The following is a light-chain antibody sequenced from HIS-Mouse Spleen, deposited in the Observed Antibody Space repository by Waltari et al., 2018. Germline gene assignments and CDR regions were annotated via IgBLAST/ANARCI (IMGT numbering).Light chain of an antibody. V-gene: IGKV1-13*02. Sequence: ATQLTQSPSSLSASVGDRVTITCRASQGISSALAWYQQKPGKAPKLRIYDASSLESVVPSRFRGNGSGTDFTLTISSLQPEDFAAYYCQQFNSYPLTFGGGTKVEIK. J-gene: IGKJ4*01. CDR1: QGISSA. CDR3: QQFNSYPLT. CDR2: DAS.